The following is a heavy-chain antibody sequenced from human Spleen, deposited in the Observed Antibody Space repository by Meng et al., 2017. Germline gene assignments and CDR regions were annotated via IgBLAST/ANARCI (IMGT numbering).Heavy chain of an antibody. Sequence: VQLVQSGAAVKKPGASVNVSCKASGYTFTAYYIHWVRQAPGQGLEWMGRINPNSGGTNFAQKFQGRVIMTRDTSISTAYMELSSLGFDDTAVYYCAKALGWGSSPDYWGQGILVTVSS. V-gene: IGHV1-2*06. J-gene: IGHJ4*02. CDR1: GYTFTAYY. CDR2: INPNSGGT. CDR3: AKALGWGSSPDY. D-gene: IGHD2-21*01.